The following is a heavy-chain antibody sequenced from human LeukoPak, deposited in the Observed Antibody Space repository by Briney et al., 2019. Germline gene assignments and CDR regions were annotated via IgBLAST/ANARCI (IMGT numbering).Heavy chain of an antibody. CDR1: GGPISGYY. D-gene: IGHD3-16*01. V-gene: IGHV4-4*09. J-gene: IGHJ6*04. CDR2: IYSSGST. Sequence: SETLSLTCSVSGGPISGYYWSWIRQPPGQTLEWIGYIYSSGSTNYNPSLQSRVTMSVDTSMNQFSLRLSSVTAADTAVYYCARFTYTTRPSDVWGKGTTVIVSS. CDR3: ARFTYTTRPSDV.